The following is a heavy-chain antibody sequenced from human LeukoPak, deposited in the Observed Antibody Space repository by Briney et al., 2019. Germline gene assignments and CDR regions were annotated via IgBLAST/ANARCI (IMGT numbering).Heavy chain of an antibody. CDR2: IHHSGTT. V-gene: IGHV4-4*02. CDR1: GVSISSSDW. CDR3: ARMIPATPDYFDC. Sequence: SGTLSLTCAVSGVSISSSDWWTWVRQTPGTGLERLGEIHHSGTTNYNPSLKSRVVISVDKSKNQFSLRLKSVTAADTAMYYCARMIPATPDYFDCWGQGTLITVSS. D-gene: IGHD2-15*01. J-gene: IGHJ4*02.